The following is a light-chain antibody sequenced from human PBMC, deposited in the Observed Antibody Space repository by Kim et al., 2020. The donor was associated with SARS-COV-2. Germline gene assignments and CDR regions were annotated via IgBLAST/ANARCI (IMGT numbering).Light chain of an antibody. CDR1: KLGDKH. CDR2: QDN. CDR3: QACDTSFYV. V-gene: IGLV3-1*01. J-gene: IGLJ1*01. Sequence: SYELTQPPSVSVSPGQTASIPCSGDKLGDKHVSWHQQKPVQSPVLLIYQDNRRPSEIPERFSGSNPEHTATLTISGTQPTDEADYYCQACDTSFYVFGSGTKVTVL.